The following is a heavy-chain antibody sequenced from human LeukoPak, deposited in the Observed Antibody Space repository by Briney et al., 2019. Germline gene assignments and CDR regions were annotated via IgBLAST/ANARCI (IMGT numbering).Heavy chain of an antibody. CDR2: IIPIFGTA. CDR3: ARAADDSSGYSMDY. V-gene: IGHV1-69*13. CDR1: GGTFSSYA. J-gene: IGHJ4*02. D-gene: IGHD3-22*01. Sequence: GASVKVSCKASGGTFSSYAISWVRQAPGQGLEWMGGIIPIFGTANYAQKFQGRVTITADESTSTAYMELNSLRSEDTAVYYCARAADDSSGYSMDYWGQGTLVTVSS.